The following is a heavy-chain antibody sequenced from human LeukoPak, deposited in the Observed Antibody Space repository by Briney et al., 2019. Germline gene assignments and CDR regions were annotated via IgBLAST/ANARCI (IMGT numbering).Heavy chain of an antibody. CDR3: AREPFWSGYYSNLHFDY. D-gene: IGHD3-3*01. V-gene: IGHV3-21*06. CDR1: GGSISSSS. J-gene: IGHJ4*02. CDR2: ISGSSKYI. Sequence: PSETLSLTCSVSGGSISSSSYYWGWIRQPPGKGLEWVSSISGSSKYIYYADSVKGRFTISRDNAKNSLYLQMNSLRAEDTAVYYCAREPFWSGYYSNLHFDYWGQGTLVTVSS.